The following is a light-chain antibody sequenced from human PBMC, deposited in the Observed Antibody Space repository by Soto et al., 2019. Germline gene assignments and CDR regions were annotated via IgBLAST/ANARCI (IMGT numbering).Light chain of an antibody. V-gene: IGKV3-11*01. CDR1: QSISDT. J-gene: IGKJ2*01. CDR3: HQYDDGPYT. Sequence: EIVLTQSPATLSVSPGGRATLSCRASQSISDTLAWYQQKPGQAPRLLIYDASNRATGIPARFSGSGSGTDFTLTISSLEPEDFAVYYCHQYDDGPYTFGQGTKVDI. CDR2: DAS.